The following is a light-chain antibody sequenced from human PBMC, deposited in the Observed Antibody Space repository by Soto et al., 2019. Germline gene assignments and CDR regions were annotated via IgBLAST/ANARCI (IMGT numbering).Light chain of an antibody. J-gene: IGKJ2*01. CDR1: QSIRDN. CDR2: DAN. Sequence: MRQSRATXSATSVHRAPLPCRASQSIRDNAAWYKQKHRKYTXLXXXDANMRDTGVHQRFSSSGSGNEFTLTIGIGQYEDFARYYCQQYAEVHRYTLGEGTKVDI. V-gene: IGKV3D-15*03. CDR3: QQYAEVHRYT.